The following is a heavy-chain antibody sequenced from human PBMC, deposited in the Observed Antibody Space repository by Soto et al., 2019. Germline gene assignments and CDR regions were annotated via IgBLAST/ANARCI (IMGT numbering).Heavy chain of an antibody. V-gene: IGHV3-23*01. CDR2: ISGSGGNT. J-gene: IGHJ5*02. Sequence: EVQLLESGGGLVQPGGSLRLSCAASGFTFSSYVMSWVRQAPGKWLEWVSAISGSGGNTYYADSVKGRFTISRDNSKNTLFLQMNSLRAEDTALYFCAKEMGDYYDSSGSWFDPWGQGTLVTVSS. D-gene: IGHD3-22*01. CDR3: AKEMGDYYDSSGSWFDP. CDR1: GFTFSSYV.